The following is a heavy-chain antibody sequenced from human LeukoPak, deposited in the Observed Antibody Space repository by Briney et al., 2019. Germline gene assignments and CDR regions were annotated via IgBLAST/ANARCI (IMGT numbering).Heavy chain of an antibody. CDR2: IYWNDDK. D-gene: IGHD3-3*01. CDR1: GFSLSTSGVG. CDR3: AHNGITIFGPYYYGMDV. V-gene: IGHV2-5*01. Sequence: SGPTLVNPTQTLTLTCTFSGFSLSTSGVGVGWIRQPPGKALEWLALIYWNDDKRYSPSLKSRLTITKDTSKNQVVLTMTNMDPVDTATYYCAHNGITIFGPYYYGMDVWGQGTTVTVPS. J-gene: IGHJ6*02.